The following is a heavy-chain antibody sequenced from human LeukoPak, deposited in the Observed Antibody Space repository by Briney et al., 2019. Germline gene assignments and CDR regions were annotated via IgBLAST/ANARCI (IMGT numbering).Heavy chain of an antibody. CDR1: GGSISSYY. D-gene: IGHD6-13*01. J-gene: IGHJ4*02. V-gene: IGHV4-4*07. Sequence: SETLSLTCTVSGGSISSYYWSWIRQPAGKGLEGIGRIYTSGSTNYNPSLTSRGTMSVDTSKNHFSLKLSSLTAADTAVYYCARGPGGSSSWYYFDYWGQGTLVTVSS. CDR2: IYTSGST. CDR3: ARGPGGSSSWYYFDY.